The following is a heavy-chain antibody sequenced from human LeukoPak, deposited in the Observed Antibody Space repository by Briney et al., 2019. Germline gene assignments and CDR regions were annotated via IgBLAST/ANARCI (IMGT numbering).Heavy chain of an antibody. D-gene: IGHD6-13*01. Sequence: GGCLRLSCAASVFTFSSYEMNWVRQAPGKGLEWVSYISMIGGTIYYADSAKGRFTVSRDNAKNSLYLQMNSLRAEDTAVYYCARAVGRSSSWSPIPGADFDYWGHGTLVT. J-gene: IGHJ4*01. V-gene: IGHV3-48*03. CDR1: VFTFSSYE. CDR3: ARAVGRSSSWSPIPGADFDY. CDR2: ISMIGGTI.